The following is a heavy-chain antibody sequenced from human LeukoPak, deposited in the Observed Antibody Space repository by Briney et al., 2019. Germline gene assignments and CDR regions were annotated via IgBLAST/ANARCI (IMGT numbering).Heavy chain of an antibody. CDR3: ARGYLSSYYYGAFDI. V-gene: IGHV3-48*04. J-gene: IGHJ3*02. CDR1: GFTFSSYS. Sequence: PGGSLRLSCAASGFTFSSYSMNWVRQAPGKGLEWVSYITSSSSTMYYADSVKGRFTISRDNAKNSLYLRMNSLRAEDTAVYYCARGYLSSYYYGAFDIWGLGTLVTVSS. CDR2: ITSSSSTM. D-gene: IGHD3-22*01.